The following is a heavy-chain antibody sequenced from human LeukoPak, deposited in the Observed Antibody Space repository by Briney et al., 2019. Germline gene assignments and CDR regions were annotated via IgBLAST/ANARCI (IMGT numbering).Heavy chain of an antibody. CDR3: ARDLSTIRAFDI. J-gene: IGHJ3*02. CDR1: GGSISSYY. D-gene: IGHD3-9*01. Sequence: SETLSLTCTVSGGSISSYYWSWIRQPPGKGLEWIGYIYYSGSTNYNPSLKSRVTISVDTSKNQFSLKLGSVTAADTAVYYCARDLSTIRAFDIWGQGTMVTVSS. CDR2: IYYSGST. V-gene: IGHV4-59*01.